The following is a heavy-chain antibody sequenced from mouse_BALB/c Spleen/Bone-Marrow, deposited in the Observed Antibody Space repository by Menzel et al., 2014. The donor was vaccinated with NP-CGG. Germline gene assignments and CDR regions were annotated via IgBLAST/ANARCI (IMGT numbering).Heavy chain of an antibody. Sequence: QVQLQQSGAELARPGASVKMSCKASGYTFTSYTMHWVKQRPGQGLEWIGFINPSGNYTNYNQKFKDKATLTADKSSSTAYMQLSSLTSEDSAVYYCARVLRWSLDYWGQGTTLTVSS. CDR3: ARVLRWSLDY. J-gene: IGHJ2*01. V-gene: IGHV1-4*01. CDR2: INPSGNYT. CDR1: GYTFTSYT. D-gene: IGHD6-2*01.